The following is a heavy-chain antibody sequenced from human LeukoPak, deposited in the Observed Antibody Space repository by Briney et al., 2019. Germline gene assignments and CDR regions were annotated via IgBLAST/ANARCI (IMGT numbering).Heavy chain of an antibody. CDR1: GGSISSGSYY. CDR2: IYTSGST. V-gene: IGHV4-61*02. CDR3: ARELYYDSSGYYFSFDH. Sequence: SETLSLTCTVSGGSISSGSYYWSWIRQPAGKGLEWIGRIYTSGSTNYNPSLKSRVTISVDTSKNQFSLKLSSVTAADTAVYYCARELYYDSSGYYFSFDHWGQGTLVTVSS. J-gene: IGHJ4*02. D-gene: IGHD3-22*01.